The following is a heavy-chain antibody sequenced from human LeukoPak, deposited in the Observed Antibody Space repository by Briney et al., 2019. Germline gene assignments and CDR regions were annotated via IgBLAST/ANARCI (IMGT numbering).Heavy chain of an antibody. CDR3: ARAETLAAIYFDF. V-gene: IGHV4-59*01. J-gene: IGHJ4*02. D-gene: IGHD6-25*01. CDR1: GGSISPYY. Sequence: PSETLSLTCSVSGGSISPYYWSWIRQPPGKGLEWIGYIFHSGITTYNPSLKSRVTISLDSSKNQFFLRLTSVTAADTAMYYCARAETLAAIYFDFWGQGSLVTVSS. CDR2: IFHSGIT.